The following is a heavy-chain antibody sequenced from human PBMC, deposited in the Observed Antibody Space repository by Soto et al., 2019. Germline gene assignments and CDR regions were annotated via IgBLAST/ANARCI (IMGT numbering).Heavy chain of an antibody. Sequence: SQTLSLTCAICGDSVSNNGATWNWIRQSPSRGLEWLGRAYYRSRWRYDYATSVRGRITINPDTSKNQFSLQLNSVPPEDTAVYYCARDPPDFNSGFDYWGQGTPVTVSS. CDR1: GDSVSNNGAT. D-gene: IGHD2-15*01. J-gene: IGHJ4*02. V-gene: IGHV6-1*01. CDR2: AYYRSRWRY. CDR3: ARDPPDFNSGFDY.